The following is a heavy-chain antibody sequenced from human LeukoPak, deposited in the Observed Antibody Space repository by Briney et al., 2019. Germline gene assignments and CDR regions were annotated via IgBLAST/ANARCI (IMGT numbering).Heavy chain of an antibody. CDR3: ARQRGSGYDFDY. CDR1: GGSISSYY. V-gene: IGHV4-59*08. D-gene: IGHD5-12*01. CDR2: MSYSGNT. Sequence: PSETLSLTCTVSGGSISSYYWSWIRQPPGKGLEWIGYMSYSGNTNYNPSLKSRVTISVVTSKNQFSLKLSSVTAADTAVYYCARQRGSGYDFDYWGQGTLVTVSS. J-gene: IGHJ4*02.